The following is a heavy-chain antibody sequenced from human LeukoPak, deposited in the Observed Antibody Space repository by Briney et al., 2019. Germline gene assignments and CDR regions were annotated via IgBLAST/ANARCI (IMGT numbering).Heavy chain of an antibody. V-gene: IGHV3-21*01. CDR3: ARDYSTFDY. CDR2: ISSSSTYI. D-gene: IGHD6-13*01. J-gene: IGHJ4*02. Sequence: GGSLRLSCAASGFTFSSYGMHWVRQAPGKGLEWVSSISSSSTYIYYADSVEGRFTISRDNSKNSLYLQMNSLRAEDTAVYYCARDYSTFDYWGQGTLVTVSS. CDR1: GFTFSSYG.